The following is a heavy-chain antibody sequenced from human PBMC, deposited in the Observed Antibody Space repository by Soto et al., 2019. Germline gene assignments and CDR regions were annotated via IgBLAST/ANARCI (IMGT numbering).Heavy chain of an antibody. CDR1: GYTFTGYY. Sequence: QVQLLQSGAEVKKPGASVKVSCKASGYTFTGYYMHWVRQAPGQGLEWMGWINPNSGGTNYTQKFQGGVTMTRYTSISTAYMELSRLRSDDTAVYYWAVASRLYGSGSYFTFDIWGQGTMVTVSS. J-gene: IGHJ3*02. CDR3: AVASRLYGSGSYFTFDI. D-gene: IGHD3-10*01. CDR2: INPNSGGT. V-gene: IGHV1-2*02.